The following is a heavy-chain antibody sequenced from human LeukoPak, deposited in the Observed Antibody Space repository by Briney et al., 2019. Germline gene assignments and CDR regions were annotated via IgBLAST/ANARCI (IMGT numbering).Heavy chain of an antibody. D-gene: IGHD7-27*01. CDR3: ARELVSLGTGYFDL. J-gene: IGHJ2*01. Sequence: PGGSLRLSCEASGFTFRTYGMTWVRRAPGKGLEWVSGITGSSTWTYYADSVKGRFTISRDNSKNTLHLQMDSLRAEDTAIYYCARELVSLGTGYFDLWGRGTLVTVSS. V-gene: IGHV3-23*01. CDR2: ITGSSTWT. CDR1: GFTFRTYG.